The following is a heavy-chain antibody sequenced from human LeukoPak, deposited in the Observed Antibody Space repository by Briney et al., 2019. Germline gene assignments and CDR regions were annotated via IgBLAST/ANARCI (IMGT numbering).Heavy chain of an antibody. CDR2: ISGGGDRT. V-gene: IGHV3-23*01. CDR3: AKSDGINHDQWFYP. D-gene: IGHD1-14*01. Sequence: GGSLRLSCAASECTFSSYAMNWVRQAPGKGLEWVSGISGGGDRTYYADSVKGRFAISRDNSKSTLYLQMNSLRVEDTALYYCAKSDGINHDQWFYPWGQGTQVTVSS. J-gene: IGHJ5*02. CDR1: ECTFSSYA.